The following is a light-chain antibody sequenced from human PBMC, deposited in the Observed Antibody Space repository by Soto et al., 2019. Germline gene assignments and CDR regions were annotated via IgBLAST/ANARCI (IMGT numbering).Light chain of an antibody. CDR2: GAS. J-gene: IGKJ1*01. CDR1: QRISNN. V-gene: IGKV3-15*01. Sequence: EIVMTQSPATLSVSPGERATLSCRASQRISNNLAWYHQRPGQAPRLLIYGASTRATGIPARFSGSGSGTAFTLTISSLQSEDFAVYYCQQYNNWWTFGQGTRVEIK. CDR3: QQYNNWWT.